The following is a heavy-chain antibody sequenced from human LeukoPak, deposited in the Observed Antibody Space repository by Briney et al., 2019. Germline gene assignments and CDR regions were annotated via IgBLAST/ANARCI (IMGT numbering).Heavy chain of an antibody. CDR3: AKSTVAGTLGYFQH. CDR1: GYTFTSYY. Sequence: ASVKVSCKASGYTFTSYYMHWVRQAPGKWLEWMGRVHPEDGVTVSAENFQGRVTMITDTSTDTAYMELSSLRSDDTAVYYCAKSTVAGTLGYFQHWGQGTLVTVSS. CDR2: VHPEDGVT. D-gene: IGHD6-19*01. J-gene: IGHJ1*01. V-gene: IGHV1-69-2*01.